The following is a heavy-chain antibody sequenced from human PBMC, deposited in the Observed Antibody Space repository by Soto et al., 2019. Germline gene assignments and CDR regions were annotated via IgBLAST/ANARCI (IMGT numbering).Heavy chain of an antibody. CDR3: ARSGSATLRQLGDWGWFDP. D-gene: IGHD2-21*02. Sequence: ASVKVSCKASGYTFTGYYMHWVRQAPGQGLEWMGWINPNSGGTNYAQKFQGWVTMTRDTSISTAYMELSRLRSDDTAVYYCARSGSATLRQLGDWGWFDPWGQGTLVTVSS. CDR1: GYTFTGYY. V-gene: IGHV1-2*04. J-gene: IGHJ5*02. CDR2: INPNSGGT.